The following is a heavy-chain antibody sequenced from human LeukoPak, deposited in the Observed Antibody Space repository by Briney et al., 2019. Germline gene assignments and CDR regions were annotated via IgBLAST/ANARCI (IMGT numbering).Heavy chain of an antibody. CDR2: TSYDGANN. Sequence: GRSLRLSCAASGFTFRTYGMHWVRQAPGEGLEWVAVTSYDGANNYYADSVKGRFTISRDSSKNTLYLQMNTLRPEDTAVYYCAKDRGSGWSYYFDYWGQGTLVTVSS. CDR3: AKDRGSGWSYYFDY. CDR1: GFTFRTYG. J-gene: IGHJ4*02. V-gene: IGHV3-30*18. D-gene: IGHD6-19*01.